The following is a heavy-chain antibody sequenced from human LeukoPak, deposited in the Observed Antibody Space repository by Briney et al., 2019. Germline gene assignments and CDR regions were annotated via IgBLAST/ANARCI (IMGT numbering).Heavy chain of an antibody. CDR1: GFTFSGYG. V-gene: IGHV3-33*01. D-gene: IGHD5-18*01. J-gene: IGHJ4*02. CDR2: IWYDGTNK. CDR3: ARDFGYGHDY. Sequence: PGGALRLSCAASGFTFSGYGMHGVRQAPGEGLEGVAVIWYDGTNKYYADSVKGRFTISRDNSKNTLYLQMNSLRVEDTAVYYCARDFGYGHDYWGQGTLVTVSS.